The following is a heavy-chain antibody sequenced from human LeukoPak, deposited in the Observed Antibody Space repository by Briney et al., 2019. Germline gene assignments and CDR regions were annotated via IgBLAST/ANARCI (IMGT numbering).Heavy chain of an antibody. V-gene: IGHV1-46*01. CDR2: INPSGGST. CDR1: GYPFTAYY. CDR3: ARDGISRYGAFDI. J-gene: IGHJ3*02. D-gene: IGHD5-18*01. Sequence: ASVKVSCKAFGYPFTAYYMYWVRQALGQGPEWMGIINPSGGSTSYAQKFQGRVTMTRDMSTNTVYMELSSLRSDDTAVYYCARDGISRYGAFDIWGHGTMITVSS.